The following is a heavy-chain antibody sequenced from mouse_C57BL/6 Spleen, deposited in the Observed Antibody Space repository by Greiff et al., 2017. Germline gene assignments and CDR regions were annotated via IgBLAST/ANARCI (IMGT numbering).Heavy chain of an antibody. J-gene: IGHJ4*01. V-gene: IGHV1-64*01. CDR1: GYTFTSYW. D-gene: IGHD1-1*01. CDR3: ASSDYYGSRCYYAMDY. Sequence: QVQLQQPGAELVKPGASVKLSCKASGYTFTSYWMHWVKQRPGQGLEWIGMIHPNSGSTNYNEKFKSKATLTVDKSSSTAYMQLSSLTSEDSAVYYCASSDYYGSRCYYAMDYWGQGTSVTVSS. CDR2: IHPNSGST.